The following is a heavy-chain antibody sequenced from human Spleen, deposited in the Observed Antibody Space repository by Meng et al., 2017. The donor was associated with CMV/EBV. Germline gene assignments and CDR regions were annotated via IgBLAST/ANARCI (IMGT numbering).Heavy chain of an antibody. J-gene: IGHJ4*02. CDR2: ITHSGGT. CDR1: GCSISCYC. V-gene: IGHV4-34*01. CDR3: ARRLSGWSSSLSLDY. D-gene: IGHD6-13*01. Sequence: GCSISCYCWAWVHQPPGKGLAWIREITHSGGTNYHPSLKSRVTISVDTSKNQFSLKLSSVTAADTAVYYCARRLSGWSSSLSLDYWGQGTLVTVSS.